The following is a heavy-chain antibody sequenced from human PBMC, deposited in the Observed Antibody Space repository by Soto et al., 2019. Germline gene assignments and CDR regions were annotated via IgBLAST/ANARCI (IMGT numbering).Heavy chain of an antibody. Sequence: QVPLQESGPGLVKPSETLSLICTVSGVSISSHYWSWIRQPPGKGLEWIGYLSYTGDTSYNPSLKSRVSTSIDTSKNQFSLKLTSVTAADTAVYYCARGGASSLPFDYWGQGALVTVSS. J-gene: IGHJ4*02. D-gene: IGHD6-13*01. CDR3: ARGGASSLPFDY. CDR2: LSYTGDT. CDR1: GVSISSHY. V-gene: IGHV4-59*11.